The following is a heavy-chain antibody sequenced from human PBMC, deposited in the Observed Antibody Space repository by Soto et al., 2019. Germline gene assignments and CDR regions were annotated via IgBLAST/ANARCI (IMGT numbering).Heavy chain of an antibody. CDR1: GFTLSSYG. Sequence: GGSLRLSCAASGFTLSSYGMHWVRQAPGKGLEWVAVIWYDGSNKYYADSVKGRLTISRDNSKNTLYLQMNSLRAEDTAVYYCARSLTQYSSSWGPNYYYYYGMDVWGQGTTVTVSS. J-gene: IGHJ6*02. CDR3: ARSLTQYSSSWGPNYYYYYGMDV. D-gene: IGHD6-13*01. CDR2: IWYDGSNK. V-gene: IGHV3-33*01.